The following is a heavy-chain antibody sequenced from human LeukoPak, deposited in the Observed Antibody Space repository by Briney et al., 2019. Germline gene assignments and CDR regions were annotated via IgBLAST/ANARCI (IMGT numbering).Heavy chain of an antibody. Sequence: PSETLSLTYIVSGRFITDDYWSWIRQTPGKRLEWIGYMYHGGTTNYNPSLKRRATIVGDTSKNQISLKLKSVTAADTAVYYCARRPSRGWGSDWYFDLWGRGTLVTVSS. V-gene: IGHV4-59*12. CDR3: ARRPSRGWGSDWYFDL. CDR1: GRFITDDY. CDR2: MYHGGTT. D-gene: IGHD7-27*01. J-gene: IGHJ2*01.